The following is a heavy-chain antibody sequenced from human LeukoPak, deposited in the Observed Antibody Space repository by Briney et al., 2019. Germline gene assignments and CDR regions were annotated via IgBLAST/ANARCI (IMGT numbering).Heavy chain of an antibody. V-gene: IGHV3-74*01. CDR2: INSDGSAT. CDR1: GFTFSSYW. CDR3: TRDHGLDV. J-gene: IGHJ6*02. Sequence: GGSLRLSCAASGFTFSSYWMHWVRQAPGKGLMWVSQINSDGSATSCADPVKGRCTISRDNAKNMLYLEMNSLRVEDTAVYFCTRDHGLDVWGQGTTVTVSS.